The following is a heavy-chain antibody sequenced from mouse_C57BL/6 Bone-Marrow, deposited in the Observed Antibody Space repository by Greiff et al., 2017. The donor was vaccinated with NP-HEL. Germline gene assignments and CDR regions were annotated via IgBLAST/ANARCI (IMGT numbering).Heavy chain of an antibody. CDR1: GYSFTDYN. V-gene: IGHV1-39*01. D-gene: IGHD1-1*01. Sequence: EVKLMESGPELVKPGASVKISCKASGYSFTDYNMNWVKQSNGKSLEWIGVINPNYGTTSYNQKFKGKATLTVDQSSSTAYMQLNSLTSEDSAVYYCARSNVLLRDDSPYYYAMDYWGQGTSVTVSS. CDR3: ARSNVLLRDDSPYYYAMDY. J-gene: IGHJ4*01. CDR2: INPNYGTT.